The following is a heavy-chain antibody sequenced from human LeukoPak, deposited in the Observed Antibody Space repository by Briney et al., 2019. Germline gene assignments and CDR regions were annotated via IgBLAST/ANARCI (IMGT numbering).Heavy chain of an antibody. Sequence: GGSLRLSCAASGFTFSSYSMMWVRQAPGKGLEWVSYISSSSTTIHYADSVKGRFTISRDNAKNSLYLQMNSLRAEDTALYYCAKDIYGGNWPNDYWGQGTLVTVSS. CDR1: GFTFSSYS. V-gene: IGHV3-48*04. CDR3: AKDIYGGNWPNDY. CDR2: ISSSSTTI. J-gene: IGHJ4*02. D-gene: IGHD4-23*01.